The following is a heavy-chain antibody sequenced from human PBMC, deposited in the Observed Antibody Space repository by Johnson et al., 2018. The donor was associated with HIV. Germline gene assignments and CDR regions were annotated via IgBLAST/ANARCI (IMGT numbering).Heavy chain of an antibody. Sequence: VQLVESGGGVVRPGDSLRLSCAASRFTFSSYAMHWVRQAPGKGLEYVSAISTNGGSTYYANSVKGRFTISRDNSKNTLFLQMNSLRHEDTAMYYCAKEGDYRVSFGHYSSDAFDMWGQGTMVTVSS. V-gene: IGHV3-64*01. CDR1: RFTFSSYA. D-gene: IGHD2-21*01. CDR3: AKEGDYRVSFGHYSSDAFDM. J-gene: IGHJ3*02. CDR2: ISTNGGST.